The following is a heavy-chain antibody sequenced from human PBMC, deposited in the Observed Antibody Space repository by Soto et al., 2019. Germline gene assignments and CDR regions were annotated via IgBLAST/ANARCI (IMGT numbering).Heavy chain of an antibody. CDR1: GYTFTTSD. V-gene: IGHV1-8*01. J-gene: IGHJ6*02. CDR3: ARGGITGTTVRYYYYGMDV. CDR2: MNPNSGKA. D-gene: IGHD1-7*01. Sequence: GASVKVSCKASGYTFTTSDINWVRQATGQGLEWLGRMNPNSGKAGYAQKFQGRVTMTRDTSISTAYMELSSLRSEDTAVYYCARGGITGTTVRYYYYGMDVWGQGTTVTVSS.